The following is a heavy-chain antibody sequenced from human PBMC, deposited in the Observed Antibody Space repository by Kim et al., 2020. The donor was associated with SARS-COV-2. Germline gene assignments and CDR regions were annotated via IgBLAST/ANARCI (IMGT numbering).Heavy chain of an antibody. Sequence: GGSLRLSCAASGFTFSSYSMNWVRQAPGKGLEWVSYISSSSSTIYYADSVKGRFTISRDNAKNSLYLQMNSLRDEDTAVYYCARYCSSTSCYPFDYWGQGTLVTVSS. V-gene: IGHV3-48*02. CDR2: ISSSSSTI. D-gene: IGHD2-2*01. CDR1: GFTFSSYS. J-gene: IGHJ4*02. CDR3: ARYCSSTSCYPFDY.